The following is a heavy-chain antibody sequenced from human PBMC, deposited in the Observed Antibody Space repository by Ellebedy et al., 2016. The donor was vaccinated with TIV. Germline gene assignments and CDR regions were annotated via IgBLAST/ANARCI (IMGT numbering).Heavy chain of an antibody. CDR2: IQQDGSDK. V-gene: IGHV3-7*03. D-gene: IGHD5-12*01. CDR3: ARDNYVGYDWLGGNSFDS. CDR1: GFTFSGYW. J-gene: IGHJ4*02. Sequence: GGSLRLXCAASGFTFSGYWMSWVRQAPGKGLEWVANIQQDGSDKYYVDSVKGRFTISRDNARNSLYLQMNSLRAEDMAMYYCARDNYVGYDWLGGNSFDSWGQGTLVTVSS.